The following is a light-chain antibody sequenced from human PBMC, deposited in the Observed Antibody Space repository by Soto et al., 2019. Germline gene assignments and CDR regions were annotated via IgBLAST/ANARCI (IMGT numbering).Light chain of an antibody. CDR1: QNIRSS. V-gene: IGKV3-15*01. Sequence: EVVMTQSPASLSASPGERVTLSCRASQNIRSSLAWYQQRPGQAPRLLIYDASTRATGIPPRFSGGGSGTECTVTISSRQSEDFAIYYCQQYDIWPPYTFGQGTKVEF. CDR3: QQYDIWPPYT. CDR2: DAS. J-gene: IGKJ2*01.